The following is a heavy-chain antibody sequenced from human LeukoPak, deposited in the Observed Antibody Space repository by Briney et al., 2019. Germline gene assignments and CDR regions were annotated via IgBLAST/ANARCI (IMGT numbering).Heavy chain of an antibody. Sequence: GGSLRLSCAASGFTFSSYGMHWVRQAPGKGLEWVAVISYDGSNKYYADSVKGRFTISRDIFKNTLYLQMNSLRAEDTAVYHCVKSAGKDGYRDVFDIWGQGTVVTVS. CDR1: GFTFSSYG. J-gene: IGHJ3*02. D-gene: IGHD5-24*01. CDR3: VKSAGKDGYRDVFDI. CDR2: ISYDGSNK. V-gene: IGHV3-30*18.